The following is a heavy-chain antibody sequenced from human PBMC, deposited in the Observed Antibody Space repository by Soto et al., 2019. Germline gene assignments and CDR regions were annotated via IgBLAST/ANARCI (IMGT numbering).Heavy chain of an antibody. J-gene: IGHJ5*02. CDR3: AMDYCAGDHDQGQYVSWFER. D-gene: IGHD2-21*01. CDR1: GFTFDDYA. V-gene: IGHV3-9*01. Sequence: PGGSLRLSCAASGFTFDDYAMHWVRQAPGKGLEWVSGISWNSGSIGYADSVKGRFTISRDNAKNSLYLQMNSLRAEDTALYYCAMDYCAGDHDQGQYVSWFERWGQGTLVTVSS. CDR2: ISWNSGSI.